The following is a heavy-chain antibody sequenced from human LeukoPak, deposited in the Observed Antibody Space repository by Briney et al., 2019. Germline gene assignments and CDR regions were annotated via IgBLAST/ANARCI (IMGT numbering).Heavy chain of an antibody. D-gene: IGHD6-6*01. J-gene: IGHJ4*02. CDR2: ISYDGSNK. CDR1: GFTFSSYG. Sequence: GGSLRLSCAASGFTFSSYGMHWVRQAPGKGLEWVAVISYDGSNKYYADSVKGRFTISRDNSKNTLYLQMNSLRAEDTAMYYCARQVGYSSSQPFDYWGQGTLVTVSS. CDR3: ARQVGYSSSQPFDY. V-gene: IGHV3-30*03.